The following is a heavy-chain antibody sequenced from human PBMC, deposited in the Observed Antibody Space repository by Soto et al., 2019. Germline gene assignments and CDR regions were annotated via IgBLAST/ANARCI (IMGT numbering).Heavy chain of an antibody. CDR1: GFTFSSYW. Sequence: GGSLRLSXAASGFTFSSYWMHWVRQAPGKGLVWVSRINSDGSSTSYADSVKGRFTISRDNAKNTLYLQMNSLRAEDTAVYYCARGRHFSGSYSLRFDPWGQGTLVTVSS. CDR2: INSDGSST. CDR3: ARGRHFSGSYSLRFDP. V-gene: IGHV3-74*01. J-gene: IGHJ5*02. D-gene: IGHD1-26*01.